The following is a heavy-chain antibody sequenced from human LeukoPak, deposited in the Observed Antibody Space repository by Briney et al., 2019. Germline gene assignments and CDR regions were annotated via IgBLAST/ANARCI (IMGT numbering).Heavy chain of an antibody. Sequence: GGPLRLSCAASGFTFSNYGMHWLRQAPGNGLEWVAIISYDASNTYYAYSVKGRFTVSRDNPKNTLYLQMNSVRAEDTAVYYCARGPDSSGSYLHYLGEGGLLSVRLASARGR. CDR1: GFTFSNYG. CDR3: ARGPDSSGSYLHYLGEGGLLSVRLASA. D-gene: IGHD3-22*01. J-gene: IGHJ2*01. CDR2: ISYDASNT. V-gene: IGHV3-30*03.